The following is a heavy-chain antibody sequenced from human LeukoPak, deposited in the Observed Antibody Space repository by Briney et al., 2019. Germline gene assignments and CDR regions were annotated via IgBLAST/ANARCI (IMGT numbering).Heavy chain of an antibody. V-gene: IGHV3-30*18. CDR2: ISYDGSNK. CDR3: AKNARDYGDYDHYGMDV. J-gene: IGHJ6*04. CDR1: GFTFGTYA. Sequence: GRSLRLSCAASGFTFGTYAMHWVRQAPGKGLEWVAVISYDGSNKYYADSVKGRFTISRDNSKNTLYLQMNSLRPEDTAVYYCAKNARDYGDYDHYGMDVWGKGTTVTVS. D-gene: IGHD4-17*01.